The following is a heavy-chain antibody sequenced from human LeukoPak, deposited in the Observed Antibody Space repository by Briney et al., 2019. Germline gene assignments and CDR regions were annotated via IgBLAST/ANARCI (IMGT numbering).Heavy chain of an antibody. D-gene: IGHD3-10*01. V-gene: IGHV1-18*01. CDR2: ISAYNGST. J-gene: IGHJ5*02. CDR3: ARDRGITMVRGRGFDP. Sequence: GASVKVSCKASGYTFTSYGISWVRQAPGHGLEWMGWISAYNGSTNYAQKLQGRVTMTTDTSTSTAYMELRSLRSDDTAVYYCARDRGITMVRGRGFDPWGQGTLVTVSS. CDR1: GYTFTSYG.